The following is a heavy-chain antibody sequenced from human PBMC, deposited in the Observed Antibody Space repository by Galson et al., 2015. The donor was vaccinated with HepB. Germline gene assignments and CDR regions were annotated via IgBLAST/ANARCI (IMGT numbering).Heavy chain of an antibody. D-gene: IGHD6-19*01. Sequence: SLRLSCAASGFTFSGFTMNWVRQAPGKGLEWVANIKQDGSEKYYVDSVKGRFTISRDNARSPLYLQMNSMTPEDTAVYFCARTEGWIAVAGQPDNFQHWGQGTLVTVSS. V-gene: IGHV3-7*03. J-gene: IGHJ1*01. CDR1: GFTFSGFT. CDR3: ARTEGWIAVAGQPDNFQH. CDR2: IKQDGSEK.